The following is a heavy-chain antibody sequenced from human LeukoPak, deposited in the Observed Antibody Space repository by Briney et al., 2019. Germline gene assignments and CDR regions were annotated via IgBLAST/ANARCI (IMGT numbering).Heavy chain of an antibody. CDR2: IKQDGSEK. V-gene: IGHV3-7*01. Sequence: GGSLRLSCAASGFTFDDYGMSWVRQAPGKGLEWVANIKQDGSEKKYVDSVKGRLTISRDNAKNSLYLQMNSLRVEDTAVYYCVRDSLVGYGHRYFDCWGQGTLVTVSS. CDR1: GFTFDDYG. D-gene: IGHD5-18*01. J-gene: IGHJ4*02. CDR3: VRDSLVGYGHRYFDC.